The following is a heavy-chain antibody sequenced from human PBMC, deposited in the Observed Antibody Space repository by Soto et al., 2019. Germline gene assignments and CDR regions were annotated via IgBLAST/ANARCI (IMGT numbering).Heavy chain of an antibody. V-gene: IGHV3-21*01. J-gene: IGHJ6*02. CDR2: ISSSSIYI. D-gene: IGHD1-26*01. CDR3: ARSRGSYYVGGMDV. CDR1: GFTFSSYS. Sequence: SLRLSCAASGFTFSSYSMNWVRQAPGKGLEWVSSISSSSIYIYYADSVKGRFTISRDNXXXSXXLXXNXLRXXDTXVYYCARSRGSYYVGGMDVWGQGTTVTVSS.